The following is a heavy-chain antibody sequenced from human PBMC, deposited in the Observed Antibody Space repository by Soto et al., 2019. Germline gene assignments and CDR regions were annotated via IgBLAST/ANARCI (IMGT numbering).Heavy chain of an antibody. CDR1: GGTFSSYA. Sequence: QVQLVQSGAEVKKPGSSVKVSCKASGGTFSSYAISWVRQAPGQGLEWMGGIIPIFGTANYAQKFQGRVTITADESTSTAYMELSSLRSEDTAVYYCARDSWARYDYVWGSYRPKGFDYWGQGTLVTVSS. V-gene: IGHV1-69*01. J-gene: IGHJ4*02. CDR2: IIPIFGTA. D-gene: IGHD3-16*02. CDR3: ARDSWARYDYVWGSYRPKGFDY.